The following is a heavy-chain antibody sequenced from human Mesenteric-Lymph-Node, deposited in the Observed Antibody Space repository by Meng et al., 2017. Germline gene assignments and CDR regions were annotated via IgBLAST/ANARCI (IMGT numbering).Heavy chain of an antibody. D-gene: IGHD1-1*01. CDR2: IKQDGSDE. CDR1: GFTLSTYW. J-gene: IGHJ4*02. CDR3: DLEFDY. Sequence: GESLKISCAASGFTLSTYWMTWVRQAPGKGLEWVANIKQDGSDEHYGDSVKGRFTISRDNTKNSLYLQMNSLRAEDTAVYYCDLEFDYWGQGTLVTVSS. V-gene: IGHV3-7*03.